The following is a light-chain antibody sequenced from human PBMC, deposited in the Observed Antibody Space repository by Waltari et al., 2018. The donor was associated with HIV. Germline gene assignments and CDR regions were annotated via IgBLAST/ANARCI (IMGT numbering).Light chain of an antibody. CDR2: EVN. J-gene: IGLJ6*01. V-gene: IGLV2-8*01. CDR3: ASYGDTNRVL. CDR1: SSDVGGYEY. Sequence: QSALTQPPSASGSLGQSVTISCPGTSSDVGGYEYVSLYQHHPDKAPKLIIYEVNKRPSGVPDRFSGSKSDNTASLTVAGLQDDDEAHYYCASYGDTNRVLFGGGTRVTVL.